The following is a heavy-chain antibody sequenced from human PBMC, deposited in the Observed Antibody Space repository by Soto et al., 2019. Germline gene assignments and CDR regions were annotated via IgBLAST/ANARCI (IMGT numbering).Heavy chain of an antibody. CDR3: ARGHEGVVATH. D-gene: IGHD5-12*01. J-gene: IGHJ4*02. CDR2: IKDDGRT. Sequence: QVQLQQWGAGLLKPSETLSLNCAVNGGALSGYYWSWIRQPPGKGLEWSGEIKDDGRTNYSPSLQIQATTSSDTSNTPCSLGLYAVTDADPGVYYCARGHEGVVATHWDQGTLVTVSS. V-gene: IGHV4-34*01. CDR1: GGALSGYY.